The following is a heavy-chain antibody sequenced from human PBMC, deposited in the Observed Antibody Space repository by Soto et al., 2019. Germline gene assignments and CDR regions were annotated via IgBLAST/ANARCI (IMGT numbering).Heavy chain of an antibody. CDR1: GFTFSDHY. D-gene: IGHD2-15*01. V-gene: IGHV3-72*01. CDR3: ARGVVCTGYFGY. Sequence: EVQLAESGGGLVQPGGSLRLSCAASGFTFSDHYMDWVRQAPGKGLEWVGRSRDKVHSHTTEYAASVKGRFTIARGDTENSLYLQMNSLKTVDSAVYYCARGVVCTGYFGYWGQGTLVTVSS. CDR2: SRDKVHSHTT. J-gene: IGHJ4*02.